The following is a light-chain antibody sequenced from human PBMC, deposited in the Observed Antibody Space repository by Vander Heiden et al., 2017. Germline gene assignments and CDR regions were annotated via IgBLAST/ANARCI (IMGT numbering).Light chain of an antibody. V-gene: IGLV2-14*01. J-gene: IGLJ2*01. CDR3: LSYTSATTLL. Sequence: QSALTQPASVSASPGQSITISCTGTNTDVRRYNYVSWYQQYPGKAPRLIIYGVTERPSGLSSRFSGSKSGNTASLTISGLQPEDEAHYYCLSYTSATTLLFGGGTKVTVL. CDR1: NTDVRRYNY. CDR2: GVT.